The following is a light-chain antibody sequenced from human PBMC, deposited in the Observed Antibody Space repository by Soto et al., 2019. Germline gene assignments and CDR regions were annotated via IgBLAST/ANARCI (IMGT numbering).Light chain of an antibody. CDR3: QHYTNLPLT. CDR2: GVS. V-gene: IGKV3-15*01. CDR1: QSVRSD. Sequence: EIVMTQSPATLSVSPGEGATLSCRASQSVRSDLAWYQHKPGMAPRLLIYGVSTRATGIPVRFSGSGSGTEFTLYIRSLQSEDSELYYCQHYTNLPLTFGGGTEVDIK. J-gene: IGKJ4*01.